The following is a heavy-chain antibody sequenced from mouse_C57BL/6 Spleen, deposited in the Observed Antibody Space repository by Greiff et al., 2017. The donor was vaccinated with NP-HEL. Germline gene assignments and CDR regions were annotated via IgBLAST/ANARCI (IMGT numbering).Heavy chain of an antibody. CDR2: INPNNGGT. CDR3: ARTAYYDYLFAY. CDR1: GYTFTDYN. V-gene: IGHV1-22*01. J-gene: IGHJ3*01. Sequence: EVQLQQSGPELVKPGASVKMSCKASGYTFTDYNMHWVKQSHGKSLEWIGYINPNNGGTSYNQKFKGKATLTVNKSSSTAYMELRSLTSEDSAVDYCARTAYYDYLFAYWGQGTLVTVSA. D-gene: IGHD2-4*01.